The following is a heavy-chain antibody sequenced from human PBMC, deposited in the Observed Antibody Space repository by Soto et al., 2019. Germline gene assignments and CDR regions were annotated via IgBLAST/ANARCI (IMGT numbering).Heavy chain of an antibody. CDR2: IKQDGSEK. CDR1: GFTFSSYW. D-gene: IGHD3-16*02. CDR3: ARDHLSPLNYYGMEV. V-gene: IGHV3-7*01. Sequence: PGGSLRLSCAASGFTFSSYWMSWVRQAPGKGLEWVANIKQDGSEKYYVDSVKGRFTISRDSAKNSLYLQMNSLRDEDTAVYYCARDHLSPLNYYGMEVWGQGTTVTVSS. J-gene: IGHJ6*02.